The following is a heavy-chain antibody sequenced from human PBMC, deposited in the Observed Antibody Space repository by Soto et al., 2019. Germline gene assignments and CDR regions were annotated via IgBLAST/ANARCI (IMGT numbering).Heavy chain of an antibody. CDR2: ISGSGNYI. CDR1: GFTFSSYA. J-gene: IGHJ4*02. CDR3: ARDMEFCTNGLCYWFDY. Sequence: EVKLVESGGGRVKPGGSLRLSCAASGFTFSSYAMNWVRQAPGKGLEWVSSISGSGNYIYYADSVKGRFTFSRDNAKNSLYLHMSSLRAEDTAVYYCARDMEFCTNGLCYWFDYWGQGTLVTVSS. V-gene: IGHV3-21*01. D-gene: IGHD2-8*01.